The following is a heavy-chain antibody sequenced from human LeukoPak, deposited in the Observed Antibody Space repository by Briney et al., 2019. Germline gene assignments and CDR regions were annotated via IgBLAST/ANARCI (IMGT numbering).Heavy chain of an antibody. CDR2: ISYDGSNK. CDR3: AKDQGYGKWFDP. CDR1: GFTFSSYW. J-gene: IGHJ5*02. V-gene: IGHV3-30*18. D-gene: IGHD5-12*01. Sequence: SGGSLRLSCAASGFTFSSYWMHWVRQAPGKGLEWVAVISYDGSNKYYADSVKGRFTISRDNSKNTLYLQMNSLRAEDTAVYYCAKDQGYGKWFDPWGQGTLVTVSS.